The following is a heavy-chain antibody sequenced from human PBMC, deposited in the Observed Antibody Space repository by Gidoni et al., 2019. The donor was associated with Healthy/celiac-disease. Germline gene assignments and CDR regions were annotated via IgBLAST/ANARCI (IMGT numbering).Heavy chain of an antibody. J-gene: IGHJ4*02. Sequence: EVQLLESGGGLVQPGGSLRLSCAASGFTFSSYAMSWVRQAPGKGLEWVSAISGSGGSTYYADAVKGRFTISRDNSKNTLYLQMNSLRAEDTAVYYCAKPSIAARGVFDYWGQGTLVTVSS. D-gene: IGHD6-6*01. CDR3: AKPSIAARGVFDY. CDR1: GFTFSSYA. V-gene: IGHV3-23*01. CDR2: ISGSGGST.